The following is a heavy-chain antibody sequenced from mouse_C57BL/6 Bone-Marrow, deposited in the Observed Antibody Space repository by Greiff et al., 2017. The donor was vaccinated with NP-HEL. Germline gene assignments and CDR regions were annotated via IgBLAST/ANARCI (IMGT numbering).Heavy chain of an antibody. CDR1: GFTFSSYA. CDR2: ISDGGSYT. J-gene: IGHJ2*01. CDR3: ARDGYYLYYFDY. Sequence: DVHLVESGGGLVKPGGSLKLSCAASGFTFSSYAMSWVRQTPEKRLEWVATISDGGSYTYYPDNVKGRFTISRDNAKNNLYLQMSHLKSEDTAMYYCARDGYYLYYFDYWGQGTTLTVSS. V-gene: IGHV5-4*01. D-gene: IGHD2-3*01.